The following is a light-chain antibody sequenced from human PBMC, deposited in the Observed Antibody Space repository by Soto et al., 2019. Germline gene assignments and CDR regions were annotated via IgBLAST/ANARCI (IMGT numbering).Light chain of an antibody. CDR3: QQYKNWPPIT. V-gene: IGKV3-15*01. CDR2: GAS. Sequence: EIGISQSPSTLSASPGERATLSCRASQSLSSNLAWYQQKPGQAPRLLIYGASTRATGVPARFSGSGSGTEFTLTISSLQSEDFAVYYCQQYKNWPPITFGQGTRLEIK. J-gene: IGKJ5*01. CDR1: QSLSSN.